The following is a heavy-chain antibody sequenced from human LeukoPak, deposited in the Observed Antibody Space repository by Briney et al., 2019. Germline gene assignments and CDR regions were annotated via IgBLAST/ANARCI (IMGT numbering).Heavy chain of an antibody. D-gene: IGHD3-3*01. CDR1: GGSFSGYY. V-gene: IGHV4-34*01. Sequence: SETLSLTCAVYGGSFSGYYWSWIRQPPGKGLEWIGEINHSGSTNYNPSLKSRVTISVDTSKNQFSLKLSSVTAADMAVYYCARGVDYDFWSGPTGNWFDPWGQGTLVTVSS. J-gene: IGHJ5*02. CDR3: ARGVDYDFWSGPTGNWFDP. CDR2: INHSGST.